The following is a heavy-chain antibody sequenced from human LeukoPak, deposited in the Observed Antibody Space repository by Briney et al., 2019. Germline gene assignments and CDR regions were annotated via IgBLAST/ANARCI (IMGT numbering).Heavy chain of an antibody. D-gene: IGHD5-18*01. V-gene: IGHV4-34*01. J-gene: IGHJ6*02. CDR3: ARAGGYSYALYYYYGMDV. CDR1: GGSFSGYY. Sequence: SETLSLTCAVYGGSFSGYYWSWIRQPPGKGLEWIGEINHSGSTNYNPSLKSRVTISVDTSKNQFSLKLSSVTAADTAVYYCARAGGYSYALYYYYGMDVWGQGTTVIVSS. CDR2: INHSGST.